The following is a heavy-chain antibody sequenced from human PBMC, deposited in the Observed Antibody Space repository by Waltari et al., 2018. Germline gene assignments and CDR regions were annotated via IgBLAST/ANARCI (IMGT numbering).Heavy chain of an antibody. J-gene: IGHJ2*01. V-gene: IGHV5-51*01. CDR2: IYPGDSHT. CDR1: GYRFSSYW. D-gene: IGHD3-22*01. CDR3: ARPPTTHSSSYYSMDWYFDL. Sequence: EVQLVQSGAEVKKPGESLKISCKGSGYRFSSYWIGWVRQMPGKGLEWMGIIYPGDSHTIYSPSFQGQVTISADKSISSAYLQWSSLKASDTATYYCARPPTTHSSSYYSMDWYFDLWGRGTLVTVSS.